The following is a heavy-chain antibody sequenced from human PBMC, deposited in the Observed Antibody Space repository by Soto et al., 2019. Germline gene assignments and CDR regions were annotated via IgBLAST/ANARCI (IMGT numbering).Heavy chain of an antibody. V-gene: IGHV3-33*01. CDR3: ARPYCTNGVCYYYFDY. CDR1: GFTFGSYA. D-gene: IGHD2-8*01. J-gene: IGHJ4*02. Sequence: QVQLVESGGGVVQPGRSLRLSCAASGFTFGSYAMNWVRQAPAKGLEWVAVIYYDGSNKYYIDSVKGRFTISRDNSKNTLYLQMNSLRAEDTAVYYCARPYCTNGVCYYYFDYWGQGTLVTVSS. CDR2: IYYDGSNK.